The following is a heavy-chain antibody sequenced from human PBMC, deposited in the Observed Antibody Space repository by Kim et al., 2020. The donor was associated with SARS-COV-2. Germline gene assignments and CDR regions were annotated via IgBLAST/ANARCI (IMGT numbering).Heavy chain of an antibody. CDR3: AKEAFEQRLSPLDY. D-gene: IGHD6-25*01. J-gene: IGHJ4*02. V-gene: IGHV3-23*01. CDR2: ITGSGGST. CDR1: GFTFSNYA. Sequence: GGSLRLSCAASGFTFSNYAMGWVRQAPGKGLEWVASITGSGGSTYYADSVKGRFTISRDNSKNTLYLQMNSLRAEDTAMYYCAKEAFEQRLSPLDYWGQGTLVTVSS.